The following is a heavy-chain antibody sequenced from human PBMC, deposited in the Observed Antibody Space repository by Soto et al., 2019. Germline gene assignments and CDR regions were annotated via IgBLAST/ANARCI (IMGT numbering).Heavy chain of an antibody. Sequence: ASVKVSCKASGYTFTSYGISWVRQAPGQGLEWMGWISAYNGNTNYAQKLQGRVTMTTDTSTSTAYMELRSLRSDDTAVYYCARVFSEQVVQNYYYYYYMDVWGKGTTVTVSS. D-gene: IGHD6-13*01. CDR1: GYTFTSYG. J-gene: IGHJ6*03. CDR3: ARVFSEQVVQNYYYYYYMDV. CDR2: ISAYNGNT. V-gene: IGHV1-18*01.